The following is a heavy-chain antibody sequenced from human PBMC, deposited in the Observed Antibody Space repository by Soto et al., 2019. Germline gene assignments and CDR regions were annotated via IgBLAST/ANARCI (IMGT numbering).Heavy chain of an antibody. CDR3: ARLAAAAPGTVYFDY. D-gene: IGHD6-13*01. V-gene: IGHV4-59*01. CDR1: GGSISSYY. CDR2: IYYSGST. Sequence: QVQLQESGPGLVKPSETLSLTCTVSGGSISSYYWSWIRQPPGKGLEWIGYIYYSGSTNYNPSLKSRVTISVDTSKNQFSLKLSSVTAADTAVYYCARLAAAAPGTVYFDYWGQGTLVTVSS. J-gene: IGHJ4*02.